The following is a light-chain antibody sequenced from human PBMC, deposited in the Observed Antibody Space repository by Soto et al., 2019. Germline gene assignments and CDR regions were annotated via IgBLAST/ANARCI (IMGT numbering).Light chain of an antibody. J-gene: IGKJ1*01. CDR1: QSVSNN. Sequence: ILMTQSPATLSVSPGERATLSCRASQSVSNNLAWYQQKPGQAPRLLIYDASTRATGIPARFSGSGSGTQFTLTIRGLQSEDFAVYYCQQYNIWPPWTFGQGTKVEIK. CDR2: DAS. CDR3: QQYNIWPPWT. V-gene: IGKV3-15*01.